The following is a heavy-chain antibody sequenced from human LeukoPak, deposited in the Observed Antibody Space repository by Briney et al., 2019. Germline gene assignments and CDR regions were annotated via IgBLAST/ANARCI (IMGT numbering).Heavy chain of an antibody. CDR3: ARVGIYCSGGSCDNFDY. D-gene: IGHD2-15*01. CDR2: IYSGGST. Sequence: GGSLRLSCAASGFTVSSNYMSWVRQAPGKGLEWVSVIYSGGSTYYADSVKGRFTISRDNSKNTLYLQMNSLRAEDTAVYYCARVGIYCSGGSCDNFDYWGQGTLVTVSP. V-gene: IGHV3-53*01. CDR1: GFTVSSNY. J-gene: IGHJ4*02.